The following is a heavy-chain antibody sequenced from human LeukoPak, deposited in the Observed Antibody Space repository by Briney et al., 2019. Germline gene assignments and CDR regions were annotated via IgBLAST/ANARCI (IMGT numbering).Heavy chain of an antibody. V-gene: IGHV3-23*01. D-gene: IGHD3-16*01. J-gene: IGHJ4*02. CDR3: ANTAGLGDQYYFDY. CDR2: ISGSGGST. Sequence: GGSLRLSCAASGFTFSSYAMSWVRQAPGKGLEWVSAISGSGGSTYYADFAKGRYTISRDNSKNTLYLQMNSLRAEDTAVYYCANTAGLGDQYYFDYWGQGTLVTVSS. CDR1: GFTFSSYA.